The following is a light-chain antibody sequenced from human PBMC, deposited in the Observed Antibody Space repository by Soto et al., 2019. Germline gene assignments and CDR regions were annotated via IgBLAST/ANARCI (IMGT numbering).Light chain of an antibody. Sequence: QSVLTQPPSASGTPGQRVTISCSGSSSNIGCNTVNWYQQLPGTAPKLLIDSNNQRPSGVPDRFSGSKSGTSASLAISGLQTEDEADYYCAAWDDILNGQVFGGGIKLTVL. J-gene: IGLJ3*02. CDR3: AAWDDILNGQV. V-gene: IGLV1-44*01. CDR2: SNN. CDR1: SSNIGCNT.